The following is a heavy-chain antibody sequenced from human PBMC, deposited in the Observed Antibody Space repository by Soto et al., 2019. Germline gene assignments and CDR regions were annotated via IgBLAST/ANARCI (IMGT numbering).Heavy chain of an antibody. CDR2: VWFDGSNE. Sequence: QVQLVESGGGVVQPGRSLRLSCVASGFIFSSYGMHWVRQAPGKGLEWVAVVWFDGSNEFYADSVKGRFTISRDNSKKTLLLEMNSLRAEDAVVYYCAKMVGVSVAAAGVDLWGQGTLVTVSS. J-gene: IGHJ5*02. D-gene: IGHD6-13*01. CDR1: GFIFSSYG. V-gene: IGHV3-33*06. CDR3: AKMVGVSVAAAGVDL.